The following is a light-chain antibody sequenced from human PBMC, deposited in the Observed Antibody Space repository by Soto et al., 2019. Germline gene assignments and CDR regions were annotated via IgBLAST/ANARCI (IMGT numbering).Light chain of an antibody. CDR1: SRDGGGYNY. CDR3: SSYTGTNNFGV. J-gene: IGLJ1*01. Sequence: QSVLTQPPSASGAPRQSVTVACNGSSRDGGGYNYVSWYQQHPGKAPKPVIYEVRKRPSGVPDRFSGSKSGNTASLTVSGLQAEDEADYYCSSYTGTNNFGVFGPGTKVTVL. V-gene: IGLV2-8*01. CDR2: EVR.